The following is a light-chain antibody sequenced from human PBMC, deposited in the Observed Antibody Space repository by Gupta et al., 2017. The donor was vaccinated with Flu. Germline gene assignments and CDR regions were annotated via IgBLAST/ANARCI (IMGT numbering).Light chain of an antibody. CDR1: STDIAFYDF. Sequence: SALPQPASVSGSPGQSITIPCTGSSTDIAFYDFVSWYQQHPGKAPTLILYEVARRPSGVSHRFSGAKSGNTASLTISGLQPEDEATYYCSSYSGVSTCLFGGGTTLT. CDR3: SSYSGVSTCL. V-gene: IGLV2-23*02. J-gene: IGLJ3*02. CDR2: EVA.